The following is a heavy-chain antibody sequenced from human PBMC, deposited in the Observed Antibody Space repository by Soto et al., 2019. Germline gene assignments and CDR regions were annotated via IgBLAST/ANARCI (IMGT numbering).Heavy chain of an antibody. CDR1: GFSFTSYW. J-gene: IGHJ4*02. Sequence: GESLKISCKASGFSFTSYWIGWVRQMPGKGLEWMGIIYPGDSDTRYSPSFQGHVTISADRSISTAYLQWSSLKASDTAIYYCEMYGKSAQSYFDDWGQGTLVTVSS. CDR2: IYPGDSDT. CDR3: EMYGKSAQSYFDD. V-gene: IGHV5-51*01. D-gene: IGHD2-8*01.